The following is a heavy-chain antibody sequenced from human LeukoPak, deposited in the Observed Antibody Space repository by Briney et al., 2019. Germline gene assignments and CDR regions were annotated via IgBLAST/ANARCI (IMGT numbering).Heavy chain of an antibody. Sequence: ASVKVSCKASGYTFTSYYMHWVRQAPGQGLEWMGIINPSGGSTSYAQKFQGRVTMTRDTSTSTVYMELSSLRYEDTDVYSCARQEVTTSLWFDPWGQGTLVTVSS. D-gene: IGHD5-12*01. CDR3: ARQEVTTSLWFDP. CDR1: GYTFTSYY. CDR2: INPSGGST. J-gene: IGHJ5*02. V-gene: IGHV1-46*01.